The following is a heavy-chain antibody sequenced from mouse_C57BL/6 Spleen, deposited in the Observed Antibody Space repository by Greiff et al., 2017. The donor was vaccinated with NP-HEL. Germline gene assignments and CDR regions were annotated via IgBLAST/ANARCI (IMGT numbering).Heavy chain of an antibody. CDR2: IDPSDSYT. J-gene: IGHJ2*01. CDR3: ARTVVATFDY. D-gene: IGHD1-1*01. V-gene: IGHV1-69*01. Sequence: VQLQQPGAELVMPGASVKLSCKASGYTFTNYWMHWVKQRPGQGLEWIGEIDPSDSYTNYNQKFKGKSTLTVDKSSSTAYMQLSSLTSEDSAVYYCARTVVATFDYWGQGTTLTVSS. CDR1: GYTFTNYW.